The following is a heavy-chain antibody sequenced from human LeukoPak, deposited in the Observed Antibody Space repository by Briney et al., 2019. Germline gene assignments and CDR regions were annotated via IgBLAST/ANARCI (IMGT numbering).Heavy chain of an antibody. CDR1: GYTFTGYY. Sequence: ASVKVSCKASGYTFTGYYMHWVRQAPGQGLEWMGWINPNSGGTNYAQKFQGRVTMTRDTSISTAYMELSRLRSDDTAVYYCARDRAAAGTAPDYWGQGTLVTVFS. D-gene: IGHD6-13*01. V-gene: IGHV1-2*02. CDR2: INPNSGGT. CDR3: ARDRAAAGTAPDY. J-gene: IGHJ4*02.